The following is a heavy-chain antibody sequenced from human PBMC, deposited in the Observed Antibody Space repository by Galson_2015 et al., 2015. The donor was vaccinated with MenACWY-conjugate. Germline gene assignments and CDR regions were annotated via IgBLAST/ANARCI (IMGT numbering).Heavy chain of an antibody. Sequence: ETLSLACAVYGGSFSGYYWRWLRPPPGKGLEWIGEINHSGSTNYNPSLKSRVTISVDTSKNQFSLKLSSVTAADTAVYYCAASRITMIVVEAWGQGTLVTVSS. J-gene: IGHJ5*02. CDR2: INHSGST. D-gene: IGHD3-22*01. CDR1: GGSFSGYY. CDR3: AASRITMIVVEA. V-gene: IGHV4-34*01.